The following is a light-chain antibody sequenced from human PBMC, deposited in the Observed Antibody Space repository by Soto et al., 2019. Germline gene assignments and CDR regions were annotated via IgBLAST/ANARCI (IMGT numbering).Light chain of an antibody. CDR1: QSLLHTSNNKNY. Sequence: DIQMTQPPASLAVSLGERATINCKSSQSLLHTSNNKNYLAWYQQRPGQPPRLLIYWTSVEESGVPDRFSSSGSGTDFTLTITILQAEDVAVYYCQQDESTPTFGQGTKVDIK. CDR3: QQDESTPT. V-gene: IGKV4-1*01. J-gene: IGKJ1*01. CDR2: WTS.